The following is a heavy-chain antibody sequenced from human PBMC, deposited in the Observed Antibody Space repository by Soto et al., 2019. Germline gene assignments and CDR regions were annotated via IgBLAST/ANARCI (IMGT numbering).Heavy chain of an antibody. CDR3: ARVAVASAFDI. CDR2: INHSGST. CDR1: GGSFSGYY. Sequence: QVQLQQWGAGLLKPSETLSLTCAVYGGSFSGYYWSWIRQPPGKGLEWIGEINHSGSTNYNPSLKRRVTISVDTSKNQFSLKLSSVTAADTAVYYCARVAVASAFDIWGQGTMVTVSS. V-gene: IGHV4-34*01. D-gene: IGHD6-19*01. J-gene: IGHJ3*02.